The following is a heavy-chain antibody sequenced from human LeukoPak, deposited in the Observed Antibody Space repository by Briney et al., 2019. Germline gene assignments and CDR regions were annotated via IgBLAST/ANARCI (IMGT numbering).Heavy chain of an antibody. CDR2: IYTSGST. D-gene: IGHD2-21*01. J-gene: IGHJ6*02. Sequence: SETLSLTCTVSGGSISSYYWSWIRQPAGKGLEWIGRIYTSGSTNYNPSLKSRVTMSVDTSKNQFSLKLSSVTAADTAVYYCARDQIVAALNLSYYYYGMDVWGQGTTVTVSS. V-gene: IGHV4-4*07. CDR1: GGSISSYY. CDR3: ARDQIVAALNLSYYYYGMDV.